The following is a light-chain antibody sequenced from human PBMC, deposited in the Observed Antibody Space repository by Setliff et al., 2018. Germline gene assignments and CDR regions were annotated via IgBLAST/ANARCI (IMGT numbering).Light chain of an antibody. CDR1: QTVSNTY. CDR3: QQYGTSPRT. V-gene: IGKV3-20*01. CDR2: GAS. J-gene: IGKJ1*01. Sequence: EIVLTQSPGTLSLSPGERATLSCRASQTVSNTYLAWYQHKPGQAPRPLIYGASSRATGIPDRFSGSGSGTDFTLTISRLEPEDFAVYYCQQYGTSPRTFGQGTKVDIK.